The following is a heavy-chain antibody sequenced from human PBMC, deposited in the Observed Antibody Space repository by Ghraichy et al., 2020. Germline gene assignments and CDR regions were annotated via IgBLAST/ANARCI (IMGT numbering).Heavy chain of an antibody. CDR2: ISAYNGNT. Sequence: ASVKVSCKASGYTFITYGISWVRQAPGQGLEWMGWISAYNGNTNYAQKFQGRVTMTTDSSTSTAHMELRSLRSDDTAVYYCARDLIAARPGWFDPWGQGTLVTVS. V-gene: IGHV1-18*01. J-gene: IGHJ5*02. D-gene: IGHD6-6*01. CDR3: ARDLIAARPGWFDP. CDR1: GYTFITYG.